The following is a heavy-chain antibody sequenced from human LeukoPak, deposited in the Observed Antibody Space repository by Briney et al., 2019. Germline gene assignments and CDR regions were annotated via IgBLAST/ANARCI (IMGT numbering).Heavy chain of an antibody. V-gene: IGHV4-59*01. D-gene: IGHD2-21*01. J-gene: IGHJ6*02. CDR1: GGSISGYY. CDR3: ARVPTAGAGRDGLYGMDV. CDR2: IHYSGST. Sequence: SETLSLTCTVSGGSISGYYWSWVRHSPGKGLEWVGHIHYSGSTSYHPSLESRLTLSVDTSKNQVSLELKSVTAANTAAYFCARVPTAGAGRDGLYGMDVWGQGTTVSVSS.